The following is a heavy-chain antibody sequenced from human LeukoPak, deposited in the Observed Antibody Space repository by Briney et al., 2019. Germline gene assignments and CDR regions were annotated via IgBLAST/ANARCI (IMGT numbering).Heavy chain of an antibody. V-gene: IGHV1-69*13. D-gene: IGHD3-3*01. Sequence: SVKVSCKASGDTFSSYAISWVRQAPGQGLEWMGGIIPIFGTANYAQKFQGRVTITADESTSTAYMELSSLRSEDTAVYYCAINDFWSGYYRWFDPWGQGTLVTVSS. J-gene: IGHJ5*02. CDR3: AINDFWSGYYRWFDP. CDR1: GDTFSSYA. CDR2: IIPIFGTA.